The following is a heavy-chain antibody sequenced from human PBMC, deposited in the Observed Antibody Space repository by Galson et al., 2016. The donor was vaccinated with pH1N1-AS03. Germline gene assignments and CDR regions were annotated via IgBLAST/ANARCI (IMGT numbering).Heavy chain of an antibody. CDR3: TRDSYLSFDL. V-gene: IGHV3-21*01. CDR2: ISSRQTYI. CDR1: GFTFTDYT. Sequence: SLRLSCAASGFTFTDYTINWVRQAPGKGLEWVSSISSRQTYIYYADSIMGQFTVSRDNAKKSVYLQMNSLGAEGTAVYYCTRDSYLSFDLWGQGTMVTVSS. J-gene: IGHJ3*01. D-gene: IGHD5-18*01.